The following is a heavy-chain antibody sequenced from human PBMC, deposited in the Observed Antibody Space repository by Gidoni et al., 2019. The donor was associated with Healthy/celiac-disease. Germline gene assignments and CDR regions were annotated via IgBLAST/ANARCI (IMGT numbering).Heavy chain of an antibody. CDR3: ARAPPIVVVPASSGWFDP. CDR1: GYTFTSYG. CDR2: ISAYNGNT. J-gene: IGHJ5*02. D-gene: IGHD2-2*01. V-gene: IGHV1-18*01. Sequence: QVQLVQSGAEVKKPGASVKVSCKASGYTFTSYGISWVRQAPGQGLEWMGWISAYNGNTNYAQKLQGRVTMTTDTSTSTAYMELRSLRSDDTAVYYCARAPPIVVVPASSGWFDPWGQGTLVTVSS.